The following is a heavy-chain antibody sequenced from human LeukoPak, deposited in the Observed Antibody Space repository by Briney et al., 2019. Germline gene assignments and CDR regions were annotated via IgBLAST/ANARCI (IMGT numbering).Heavy chain of an antibody. V-gene: IGHV4-34*01. J-gene: IGHJ3*02. CDR2: VNRSGTT. Sequence: SETLSLTCAVYGGIFNGYYWSWIRQPPGKGLEWIGEVNRSGTTNYNPTLKSRVTISVDTSKSQVSLKLTSVTAADTAVFYCARGRFGNPLQLQPRRPFDMWGQGTVVTISS. CDR3: ARGRFGNPLQLQPRRPFDM. CDR1: GGIFNGYY. D-gene: IGHD1-1*01.